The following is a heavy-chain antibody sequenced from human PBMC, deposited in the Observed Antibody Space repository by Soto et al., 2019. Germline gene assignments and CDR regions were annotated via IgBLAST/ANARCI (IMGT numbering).Heavy chain of an antibody. J-gene: IGHJ4*02. CDR1: GFTFSSYS. CDR2: ISHTTNYK. D-gene: IGHD1-26*01. CDR3: ARDPSNSHYFDS. Sequence: PGGSLRLSCAASGFTFSSYSMNWVRQAPGKGLEWVSSISHTTNYKYSADSVRGRFTISRDKAKNSLYLQMNSLRVEDTAVYYCARDPSNSHYFDSWGQGTLVTVSS. V-gene: IGHV3-21*06.